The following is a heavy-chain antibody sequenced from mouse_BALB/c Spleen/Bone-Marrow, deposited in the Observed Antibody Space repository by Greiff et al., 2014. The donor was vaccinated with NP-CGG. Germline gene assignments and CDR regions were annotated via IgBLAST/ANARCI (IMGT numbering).Heavy chain of an antibody. CDR3: ARKYGDY. Sequence: VQLVESGAELVRPGSSVKISCKASGYPFSSYWMNWVKQRPGQGLEWIGQLYPGDGETNYNGKFKGNVTLTADKSSSTAYMQLISLTSEGAAVYICARKYGDYWGQGTTLTVSS. J-gene: IGHJ2*01. V-gene: IGHV1-80*01. CDR2: LYPGDGET. CDR1: GYPFSSYW. D-gene: IGHD2-10*02.